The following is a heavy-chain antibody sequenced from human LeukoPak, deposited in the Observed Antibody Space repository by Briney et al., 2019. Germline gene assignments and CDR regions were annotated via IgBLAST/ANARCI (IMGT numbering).Heavy chain of an antibody. CDR3: ARERDAFDI. Sequence: GGSLRLSCAASGFTFSRYAMHWVRQAPGKGLEWVAVFTYDGNDGYYADSVEGRFTISGDNSKNTLYLQMNGLRVEDTAVYFCARERDAFDIWGQGTMVTVSS. J-gene: IGHJ3*02. V-gene: IGHV3-30*04. CDR2: FTYDGNDG. CDR1: GFTFSRYA.